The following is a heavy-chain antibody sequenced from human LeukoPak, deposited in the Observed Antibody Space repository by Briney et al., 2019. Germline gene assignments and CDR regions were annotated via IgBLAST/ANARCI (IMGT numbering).Heavy chain of an antibody. V-gene: IGHV1-8*01. CDR1: GYTFTSYA. J-gene: IGHJ4*02. D-gene: IGHD1-26*01. Sequence: ASVKVSCKASGYTFTSYAINWVRQATGQGLEWMGWMNPNSGNTGYAQKFQGRITITRNTSISTAYMELSSLRSEDTAVYYCARGDFHDGSYLFDYWGQGTLVTVSS. CDR3: ARGDFHDGSYLFDY. CDR2: MNPNSGNT.